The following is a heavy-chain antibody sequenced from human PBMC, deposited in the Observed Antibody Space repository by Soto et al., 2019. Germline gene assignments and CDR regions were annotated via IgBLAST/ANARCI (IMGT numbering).Heavy chain of an antibody. D-gene: IGHD1-1*01. J-gene: IGHJ5*02. Sequence: QVQLQESGPGLVKPSQTLSLTCTVSGGSISSGGYYWSWIRQHPGKGLEWIGYIYYSGSTYYNPPLKSRVTISVDTSKNQFSLKLSSVTAADTAVYYCARSSSAAVDNVNWFDPWGQGTLVTVSS. CDR2: IYYSGST. V-gene: IGHV4-31*03. CDR1: GGSISSGGYY. CDR3: ARSSSAAVDNVNWFDP.